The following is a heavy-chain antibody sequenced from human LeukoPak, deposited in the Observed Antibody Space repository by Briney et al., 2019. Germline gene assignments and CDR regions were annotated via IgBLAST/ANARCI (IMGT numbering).Heavy chain of an antibody. CDR3: ARGVSPIFASWWFDP. D-gene: IGHD6-13*01. V-gene: IGHV4-30-4*08. CDR2: IYYSGST. CDR1: GGSISSGDYY. J-gene: IGHJ5*02. Sequence: SEILSLTCTVSGGSISSGDYYWSWIRQPPGKGLEWIGYIYYSGSTYYNPSLKSRVTISVDTSKNQFSLKLSSVTAADTAVYYCARGVSPIFASWWFDPWGQGTLVTVSS.